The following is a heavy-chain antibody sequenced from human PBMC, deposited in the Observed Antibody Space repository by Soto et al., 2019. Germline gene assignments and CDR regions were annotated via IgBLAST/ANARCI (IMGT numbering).Heavy chain of an antibody. Sequence: SETLSLTCTVSGGSVSSGSYYWSWIRQPPGKGLEWIGYIYYSGSTNYNPSLKSRATISVDTSKKQFSLKLSSVTAADTAVYYCARGRGDFWSGYSSGSGMDVWGQGTTVT. CDR3: ARGRGDFWSGYSSGSGMDV. J-gene: IGHJ6*02. V-gene: IGHV4-61*01. CDR2: IYYSGST. D-gene: IGHD3-3*01. CDR1: GGSVSSGSYY.